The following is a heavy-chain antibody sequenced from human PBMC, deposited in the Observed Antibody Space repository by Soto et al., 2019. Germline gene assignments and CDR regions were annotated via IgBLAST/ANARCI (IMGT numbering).Heavy chain of an antibody. CDR2: MFYSGST. J-gene: IGHJ4*02. Sequence: PSETLSLTCTVSGASISSGRSYWSLIRQHPGKGLEWIGYMFYSGSTYYHPSLKSRVNISDDTSKNQFSLRLTYVTPADKAVYYCARDNGYGHFDSWGQGTLVTVSS. V-gene: IGHV4-31*03. CDR3: ARDNGYGHFDS. D-gene: IGHD5-12*01. CDR1: GASISSGRSY.